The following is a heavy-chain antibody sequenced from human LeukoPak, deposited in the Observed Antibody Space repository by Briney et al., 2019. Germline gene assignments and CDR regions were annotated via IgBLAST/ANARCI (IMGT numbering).Heavy chain of an antibody. CDR2: MNPNSGNT. V-gene: IGHV1-8*01. D-gene: IGHD3-10*01. CDR1: GYTFTSYD. Sequence: SSVKVSCKDSGYTFTSYDINWVRQATGQGLEWMGWMNPNSGNTGYAQKFQGRVTMTRNTSISTAYMELSSLRSEDTAVYYCAIGYGSGSYYGFDYWGQGTLVTVSS. J-gene: IGHJ4*02. CDR3: AIGYGSGSYYGFDY.